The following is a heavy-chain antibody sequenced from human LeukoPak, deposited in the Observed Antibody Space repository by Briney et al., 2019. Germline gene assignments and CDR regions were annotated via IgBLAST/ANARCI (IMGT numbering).Heavy chain of an antibody. CDR1: GFTFSSYW. CDR3: ASGAVAVDY. CDR2: INTDGSST. J-gene: IGHJ4*02. V-gene: IGHV3-74*01. D-gene: IGHD6-19*01. Sequence: PGGSLRLSCAASGFTFSSYWMHWVRHAPGKGLVWVSRINTDGSSTSYADSVKGRFTISRDNAKNTLYLQMNSLRAEDTAVYYCASGAVAVDYWGQGTLATVSS.